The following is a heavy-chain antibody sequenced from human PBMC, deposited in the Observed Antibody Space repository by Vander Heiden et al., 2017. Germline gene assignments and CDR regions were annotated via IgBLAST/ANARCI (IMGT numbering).Heavy chain of an antibody. CDR1: GLNFTNYA. J-gene: IGHJ5*02. CDR3: ARSPLAVTCFFDR. V-gene: IGHV3-23*01. CDR2: ISRNGAAT. D-gene: IGHD6-19*01. Sequence: EGQPLQAWAGLVQAGGALDTSRGAPGLNFTNYALGLVRQAPGRVLEWVSTISRNGAATSYSDSVKGRFTVSGNSSNNSLYLRMNTVRAEYSALYYCARSPLAVTCFFDRWGRGTLVTVSS.